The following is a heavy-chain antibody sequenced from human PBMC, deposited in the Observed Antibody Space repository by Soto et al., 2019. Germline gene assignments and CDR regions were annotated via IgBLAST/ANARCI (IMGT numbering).Heavy chain of an antibody. J-gene: IGHJ4*02. CDR3: AKKLPGSVMSCPDY. V-gene: IGHV3-30*18. D-gene: IGHD2-21*01. CDR1: GFAFNTYG. Sequence: GGSLRLSCAASGFAFNTYGMHWVRQAPGKGLEWVAATASDGSIKTYADFAKGRFTVSRDNSKNRLYLQMDSLRAEDTALYYCAKKLPGSVMSCPDYSGQAVHVTVSS. CDR2: TASDGSIK.